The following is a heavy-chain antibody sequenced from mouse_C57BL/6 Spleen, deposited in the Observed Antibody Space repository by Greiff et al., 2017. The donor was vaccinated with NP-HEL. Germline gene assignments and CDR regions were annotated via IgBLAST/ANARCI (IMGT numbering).Heavy chain of an antibody. CDR3: ARTDYYGSSYGFAY. CDR2: ISSGSSTI. CDR1: GFTFSDYG. Sequence: EVQVVESGGGLVKPGGSLKLSCAASGFTFSDYGMHWVRQAPEKGLEWVAFISSGSSTIYYAATVKGRVTITRDNAKNTLFLQMTSRRSEDTAMYYCARTDYYGSSYGFAYWGQGTLVTVSA. J-gene: IGHJ3*01. D-gene: IGHD1-1*01. V-gene: IGHV5-17*01.